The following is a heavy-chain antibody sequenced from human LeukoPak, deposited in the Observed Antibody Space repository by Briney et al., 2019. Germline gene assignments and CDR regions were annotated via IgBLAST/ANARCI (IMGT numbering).Heavy chain of an antibody. J-gene: IGHJ5*02. D-gene: IGHD2-8*02. V-gene: IGHV4-61*02. CDR1: GGSVSSGSYY. CDR2: IYTSGIT. Sequence: SQTLSLACTVSGGSVSSGSYYWTWIRQPAGKGLEWIGRIYTSGITNYNPSLKSRVTISLDTSMNQFSLKLSSVTAADTAVYYCARDRVTGWFDPWGQGTLVTVSS. CDR3: ARDRVTGWFDP.